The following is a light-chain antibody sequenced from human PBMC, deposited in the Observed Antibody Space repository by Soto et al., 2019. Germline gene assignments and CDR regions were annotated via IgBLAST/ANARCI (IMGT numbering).Light chain of an antibody. CDR1: SSDVGGYNF. CDR3: SSYTSSSTLYV. V-gene: IGLV2-14*01. J-gene: IGLJ1*01. CDR2: DVS. Sequence: QSALTQPASVSGPPGQSITISCTGTSSDVGGYNFVSWYQQHPGKAPKLMIYDVSNRPSGVSNRFSGSKSGNTASLTISGLQADDEGDYYCSSYTSSSTLYVFGTGTKVTVL.